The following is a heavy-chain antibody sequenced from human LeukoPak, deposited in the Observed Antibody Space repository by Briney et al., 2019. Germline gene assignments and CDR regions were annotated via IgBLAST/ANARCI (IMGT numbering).Heavy chain of an antibody. V-gene: IGHV1-18*01. CDR2: ISPYNGNT. CDR3: ARKFSDSPLDY. J-gene: IGHJ4*02. D-gene: IGHD2-15*01. Sequence: GASAQVSCKASAGSFSSYSISWVRQAPGQGLEWMGWISPYNGNTNYAQKFQGRVTMTTDTSTSTAYMELRSLRSDDTAVYYCARKFSDSPLDYWGQGTLVTVSS. CDR1: AGSFSSYS.